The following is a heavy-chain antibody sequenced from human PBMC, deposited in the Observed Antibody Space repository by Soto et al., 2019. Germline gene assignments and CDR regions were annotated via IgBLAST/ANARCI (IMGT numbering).Heavy chain of an antibody. CDR2: ISGSGGST. V-gene: IGHV3-23*01. CDR3: AKDSSPSSSWFAVGPNWFDP. J-gene: IGHJ5*02. Sequence: EVQLLESGGGLVQPGGSLRLSCAASGFTFSSYAMSWVRQAPGKGLEWVSAISGSGGSTYYADSVKGRFTISRDNSKNPLYLQMNGLRAEDTAVYYCAKDSSPSSSWFAVGPNWFDPWGQGTLVTVSS. CDR1: GFTFSSYA. D-gene: IGHD6-13*01.